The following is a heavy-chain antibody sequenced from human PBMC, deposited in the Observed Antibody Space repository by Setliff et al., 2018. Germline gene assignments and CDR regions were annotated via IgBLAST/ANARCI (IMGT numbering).Heavy chain of an antibody. CDR2: IHFRGTT. Sequence: SETLSLTCIVSGGYIGGTSYYWGWIRQPPGKGLEWIGSIHFRGTTYYNPSLNSQVTISVDTSKNQFSLNLNSVTATDTAVYYCARVGVTSGWAYWGLGTLVTVSS. CDR1: GGYIGGTSYY. V-gene: IGHV4-39*01. CDR3: ARVGVTSGWAY. J-gene: IGHJ4*02. D-gene: IGHD6-19*01.